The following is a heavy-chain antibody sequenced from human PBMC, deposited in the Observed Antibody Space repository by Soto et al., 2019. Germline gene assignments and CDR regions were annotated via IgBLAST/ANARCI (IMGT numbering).Heavy chain of an antibody. CDR1: GGSFTSYW. Sequence: GESLKISGKGSGGSFTSYWIGWVRQMPGKGLEWMGIIYPGDSDTRYSPSFQGQVTISADKSISTAYLQWSSLKASDTAMYYCAGGGVRGVITRTRDYYGMDIWGQGTTVTVSS. J-gene: IGHJ6*02. CDR3: AGGGVRGVITRTRDYYGMDI. CDR2: IYPGDSDT. V-gene: IGHV5-51*01. D-gene: IGHD3-10*01.